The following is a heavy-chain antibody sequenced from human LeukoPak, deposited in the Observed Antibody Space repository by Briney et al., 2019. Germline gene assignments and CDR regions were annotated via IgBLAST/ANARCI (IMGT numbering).Heavy chain of an antibody. Sequence: SETLSLTCTVSGGSISSYYWSWIRQPPGKGLEWIGYIYYSGSTNYNPSLKSRVTISVDASKNQFSLKLSSVTAADTAVYYCARDWTEGDYYYMDVWGKGTTVTVSS. V-gene: IGHV4-59*01. CDR3: ARDWTEGDYYYMDV. CDR1: GGSISSYY. CDR2: IYYSGST. J-gene: IGHJ6*03. D-gene: IGHD1-1*01.